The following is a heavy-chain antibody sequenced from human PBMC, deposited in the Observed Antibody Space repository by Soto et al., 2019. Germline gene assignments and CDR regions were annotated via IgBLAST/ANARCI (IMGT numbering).Heavy chain of an antibody. V-gene: IGHV3-21*02. CDR3: ARDVYYYDSSAYWAY. CDR2: ITGSSSYI. Sequence: EVQLVESGGGLVKPGGSLRLSCAASGFTFSSYSMNWVRQAPGKGLEWVSSITGSSSYIYYADSVKGRFTISRDNSKNSLDLQMNRLRAEDTAVYYCARDVYYYDSSAYWAYWGQGTLVTVSS. J-gene: IGHJ4*02. D-gene: IGHD3-22*01. CDR1: GFTFSSYS.